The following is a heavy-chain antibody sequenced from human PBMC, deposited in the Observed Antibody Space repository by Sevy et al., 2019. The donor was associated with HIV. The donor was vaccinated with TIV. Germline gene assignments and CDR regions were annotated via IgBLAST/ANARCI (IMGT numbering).Heavy chain of an antibody. J-gene: IGHJ6*02. CDR3: ARDSSDYDFWSGYYTSHYGMDV. V-gene: IGHV3-21*01. CDR2: ISSSSSYI. Sequence: GGSLRLSCAASGFTFSSYSMNWVRQAPGKGLEWVSSISSSSSYIYYADSVKGRFTISRDNAKNSLYLQINSLRAEDTAVYYCARDSSDYDFWSGYYTSHYGMDVWGQGTTVTVSS. D-gene: IGHD3-3*01. CDR1: GFTFSSYS.